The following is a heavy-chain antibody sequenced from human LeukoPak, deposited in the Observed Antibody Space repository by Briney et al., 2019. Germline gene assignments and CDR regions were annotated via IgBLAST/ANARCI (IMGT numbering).Heavy chain of an antibody. V-gene: IGHV3-48*03. D-gene: IGHD6-19*01. Sequence: GGSLRLSCAASGFTFSSYEMNWVRQAPGKGLEWVSYISSSGSTIYYADSVKGRFTISRENSKNTLYLQMTSLRAEDTAMYYCAKDPIAMVGYMDVWGKGTTVTVSS. CDR3: AKDPIAMVGYMDV. CDR2: ISSSGSTI. CDR1: GFTFSSYE. J-gene: IGHJ6*03.